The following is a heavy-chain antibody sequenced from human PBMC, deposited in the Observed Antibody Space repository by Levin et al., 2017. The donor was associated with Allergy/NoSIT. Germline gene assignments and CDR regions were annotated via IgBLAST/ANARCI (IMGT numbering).Heavy chain of an antibody. CDR3: VRVGDGYCSGSGCCPARYEDY. D-gene: IGHD2-2*03. CDR1: GGSVSSGNSY. Sequence: SQTLSLTCTVSGGSVSSGNSYWGWIRQPPGKGLEWIGYIFHSGSTSHNPSLKSRVTMSVDTSKNQFSLKLMSVTAPDTAVYYCVRVGDGYCSGSGCCPARYEDYWGQGTLVTVSS. J-gene: IGHJ4*02. V-gene: IGHV4-61*01. CDR2: IFHSGST.